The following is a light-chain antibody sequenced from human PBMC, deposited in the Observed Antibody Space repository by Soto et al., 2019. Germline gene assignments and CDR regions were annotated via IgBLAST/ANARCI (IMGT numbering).Light chain of an antibody. V-gene: IGKV3-20*01. CDR2: GAS. CDR1: QSVSSIY. Sequence: EIVLTQSPGTLSLSPGERATLSCRASQSVSSIYLAWYQHKPGQAPRLLIYGASSRATGIPDRFSGSGSGKDFPLTLSRLEPEDFAVYYCQQYGSSSWTFGRGTTVEIK. J-gene: IGKJ1*01. CDR3: QQYGSSSWT.